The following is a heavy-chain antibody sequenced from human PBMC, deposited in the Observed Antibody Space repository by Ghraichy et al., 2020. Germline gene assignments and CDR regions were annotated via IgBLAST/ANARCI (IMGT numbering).Heavy chain of an antibody. J-gene: IGHJ3*02. CDR2: ISGSGGST. Sequence: LSLTCAASGFTFSSYAMSWVRQAPGKGLEWVSAISGSGGSTYYADSVKGRFTISRDNSKNTLYLQMNSLRAEDTAVYFCATSNYYDSSGYYRAFDIWGQGTMVTVSS. D-gene: IGHD3-22*01. CDR3: ATSNYYDSSGYYRAFDI. V-gene: IGHV3-23*01. CDR1: GFTFSSYA.